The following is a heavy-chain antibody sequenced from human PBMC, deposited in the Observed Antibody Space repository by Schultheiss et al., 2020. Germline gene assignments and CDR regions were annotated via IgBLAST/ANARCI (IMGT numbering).Heavy chain of an antibody. CDR3: ARDHRPPYGDLYGFDP. V-gene: IGHV4-59*01. J-gene: IGHJ5*02. CDR1: GDSINDYY. CDR2: IYYSGST. Sequence: SETLSLTCSVSGDSINDYYWSWIRQPPGKGLEWIGYIYYSGSTNYNPSLKSRVTISVDTSKNQFSLKLSSVTAADTAVYYCARDHRPPYGDLYGFDPWGQGTLVPIAS. D-gene: IGHD4-17*01.